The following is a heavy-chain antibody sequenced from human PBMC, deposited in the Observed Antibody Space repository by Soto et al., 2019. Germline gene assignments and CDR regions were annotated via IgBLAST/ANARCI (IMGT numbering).Heavy chain of an antibody. Sequence: SETLSLTCTVSGGSISSGNYYWSWLRQPPGKGLEWIGYIYHSGTTYYNPSLKSQVIISIDTSKNQFSLRLSSVTAADTAVYYCARTYYDFVWGTMNWFDPWGQGTLVTVSS. CDR3: ARTYYDFVWGTMNWFDP. J-gene: IGHJ5*02. D-gene: IGHD3-16*01. CDR2: IYHSGTT. V-gene: IGHV4-30-4*01. CDR1: GGSISSGNYY.